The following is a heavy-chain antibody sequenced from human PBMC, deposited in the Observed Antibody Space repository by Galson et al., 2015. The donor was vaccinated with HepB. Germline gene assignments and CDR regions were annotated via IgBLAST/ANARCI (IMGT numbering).Heavy chain of an antibody. CDR3: ATRLGSYYVAGISNWFDP. CDR1: GYTLTELS. CDR2: FDPEDGET. J-gene: IGHJ5*02. Sequence: SVKVSCKVSGYTLTELSMHWVRQAPGKGLEWMGGFDPEDGETIYAQKFQGRVTMTEDTSTDTAYMELSSLRSEDTAVYYCATRLGSYYVAGISNWFDPWGQGTLVTVSS. V-gene: IGHV1-24*01. D-gene: IGHD1-26*01.